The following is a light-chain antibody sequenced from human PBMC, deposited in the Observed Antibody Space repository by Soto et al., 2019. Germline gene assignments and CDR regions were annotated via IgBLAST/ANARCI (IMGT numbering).Light chain of an antibody. V-gene: IGLV2-8*01. CDR3: NSYADSNTYV. CDR2: DVS. J-gene: IGLJ1*01. CDR1: SSDVGRYNY. Sequence: QSALTQPPSASGSPGQSVTISCTGTSSDVGRYNYVSWYQHHPGKAPKLIIYDVSQRPSGVPDRFSGSKSGNTASLTVSGLQAEDEAEYYCNSYADSNTYVFGTGTKVTVL.